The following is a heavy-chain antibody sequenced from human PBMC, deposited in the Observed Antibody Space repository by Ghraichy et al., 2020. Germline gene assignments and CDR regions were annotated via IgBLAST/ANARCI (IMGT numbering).Heavy chain of an antibody. CDR1: GFTLSFYW. Sequence: GESLNISCAASGFTLSFYWMHWVRQVPGKGLVWVSRIKSDGSSTIYADSVKGRFTISRDNGKNTLYLQMNSLRAEDTAVYYCAREYCSGGRCYFGTGGSHFDYWGQGTLVTVSS. CDR2: IKSDGSST. D-gene: IGHD2-15*01. V-gene: IGHV3-74*01. J-gene: IGHJ4*02. CDR3: AREYCSGGRCYFGTGGSHFDY.